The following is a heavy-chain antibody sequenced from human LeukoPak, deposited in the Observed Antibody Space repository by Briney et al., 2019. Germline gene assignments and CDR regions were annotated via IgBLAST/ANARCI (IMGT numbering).Heavy chain of an antibody. D-gene: IGHD3-10*01. CDR3: ARPRSITMVRGNTNWFDP. V-gene: IGHV4-39*01. Sequence: SETLSLTRTVSGGAISSSSYYWGWIRQPPGKGLEWIGSIYYSGSTYYNPSLKSRVTISVDTSKNQFSLKLSSVTAADTAVYYCARPRSITMVRGNTNWFDPWGQGTLVTVSS. J-gene: IGHJ5*02. CDR1: GGAISSSSYY. CDR2: IYYSGST.